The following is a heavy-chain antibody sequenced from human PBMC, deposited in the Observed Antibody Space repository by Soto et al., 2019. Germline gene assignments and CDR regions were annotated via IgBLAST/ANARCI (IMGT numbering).Heavy chain of an antibody. D-gene: IGHD6-13*01. CDR3: ARGKRYSSSWSTLVY. CDR2: IKQDGSEK. Sequence: VGSLRLSCAASGFTFSSYWMSWVRQAPGKGLEWVANIKQDGSEKYYVDSVKGRFTISRDNAKNSLYLQMNSLRAEDTAVYYCARGKRYSSSWSTLVYWGQGTLVTVSS. CDR1: GFTFSSYW. V-gene: IGHV3-7*03. J-gene: IGHJ4*02.